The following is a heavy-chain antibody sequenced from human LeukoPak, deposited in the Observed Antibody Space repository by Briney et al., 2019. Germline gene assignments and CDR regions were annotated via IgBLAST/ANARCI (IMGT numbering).Heavy chain of an antibody. V-gene: IGHV3-23*01. J-gene: IGHJ6*04. Sequence: GGSLRLSCAASGFTFSSYSMNWVRQAPGKGLEWVSGISGSGGSTYYADSVKGRFTISRDNAKNSLYLQMNSLRAEDTAVYYCAELGITMIGGVWGKGTTVTISS. CDR3: AELGITMIGGV. D-gene: IGHD3-10*02. CDR1: GFTFSSYS. CDR2: ISGSGGST.